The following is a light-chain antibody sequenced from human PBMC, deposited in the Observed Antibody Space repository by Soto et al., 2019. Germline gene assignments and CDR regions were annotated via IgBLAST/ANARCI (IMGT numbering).Light chain of an antibody. CDR2: AAS. CDR3: QQYYSYLSIT. Sequence: AIRMTQSPSSLSASTGDRVTITCRASQGISSYLAWYQQKPGKAPKLLIYAASTLQSVVPSRFSGSGSGTDFTLTISCLQSEDFATYYCQQYYSYLSITCGQGTRLEIK. V-gene: IGKV1-8*01. J-gene: IGKJ5*01. CDR1: QGISSY.